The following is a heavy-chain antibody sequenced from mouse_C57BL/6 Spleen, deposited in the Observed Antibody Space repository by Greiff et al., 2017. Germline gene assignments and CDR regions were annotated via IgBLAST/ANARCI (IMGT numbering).Heavy chain of an antibody. Sequence: DVKLQESGPELVKPGASVKIPCKASGYTFTDYNMDWVKQSHGKSLEWIGDINPNNGGTIYNQKFKGKATLTVDKSSSTAYMELRSLTSEDTAVYYCARKLIYYDYPSYWYFDVWGTGTTVTVSS. D-gene: IGHD2-4*01. CDR2: INPNNGGT. CDR3: ARKLIYYDYPSYWYFDV. V-gene: IGHV1-18*01. CDR1: GYTFTDYN. J-gene: IGHJ1*03.